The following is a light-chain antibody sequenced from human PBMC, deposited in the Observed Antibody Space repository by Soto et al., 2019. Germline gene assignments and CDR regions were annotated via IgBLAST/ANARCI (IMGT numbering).Light chain of an antibody. CDR2: DAS. CDR3: QQYYSSSPWT. V-gene: IGKV1-5*01. J-gene: IGKJ1*01. Sequence: DIQMTQSPSTLSASVGDRVTITCRASRSINKWLAWYQQKPGKAPKLLIYDASSLESGVPSRFSGSGSGTEFTLTISSLQPDDFASYSCQQYYSSSPWTFGQGTKVEIK. CDR1: RSINKW.